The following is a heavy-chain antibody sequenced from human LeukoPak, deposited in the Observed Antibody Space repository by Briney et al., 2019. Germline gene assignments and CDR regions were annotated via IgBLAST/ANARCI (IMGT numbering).Heavy chain of an antibody. Sequence: PGGSLRLSCAASGFSFSNYAMSWVRQVPGKGLEWVSAISGRDDSTYYADSVKGRFTISRDTSKNTLYLQMNSLRAEDTAVYYCAKWGDYDVLTGYYDSDYWGQGTLVTASS. D-gene: IGHD3-9*01. CDR3: AKWGDYDVLTGYYDSDY. CDR2: ISGRDDST. CDR1: GFSFSNYA. J-gene: IGHJ4*02. V-gene: IGHV3-23*01.